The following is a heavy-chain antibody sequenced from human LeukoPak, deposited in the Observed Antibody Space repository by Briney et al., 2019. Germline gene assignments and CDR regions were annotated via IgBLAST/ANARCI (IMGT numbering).Heavy chain of an antibody. CDR2: IYYSGST. CDR1: GGSFSLYY. V-gene: IGHV4-59*01. Sequence: PSETLSLTCAVYGGSFSLYYWTWIRQSPGKGLEWIGYIYYSGSTNYNPSLKSRVTISVDTSTNQFSLKLSSVTAADTAMYYCAREFYSGTYLSAFDFWGQGTMVTVSS. D-gene: IGHD1-26*01. CDR3: AREFYSGTYLSAFDF. J-gene: IGHJ3*01.